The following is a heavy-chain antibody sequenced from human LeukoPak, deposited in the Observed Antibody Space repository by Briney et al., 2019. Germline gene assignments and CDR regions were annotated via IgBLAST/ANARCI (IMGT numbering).Heavy chain of an antibody. D-gene: IGHD3-9*01. CDR3: ARGGSYYDILTGYYLFDY. CDR1: RFTFTTYF. Sequence: GASVKVSCKASRFTFTTYFMHWVRQAPGQGLEWMGKINPSGDTTTYAQKFQGRVTMTRDTSTSTVYMELSSLRSEDTAVYYCARGGSYYDILTGYYLFDYWGQGTLVTVSS. CDR2: INPSGDTT. J-gene: IGHJ4*02. V-gene: IGHV1-46*01.